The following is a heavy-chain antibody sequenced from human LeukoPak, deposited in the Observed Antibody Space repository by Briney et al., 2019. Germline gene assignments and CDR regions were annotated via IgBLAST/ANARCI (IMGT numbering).Heavy chain of an antibody. Sequence: GASVKVSCKASGGTFSSYAISWVRQAPGQVLEWMGGIIPIFGTANYAQKFQGRVTITADESTSTAYMELSSLRSEDTAVYYCARETDVGATFDYWGQGTLVTVSS. J-gene: IGHJ4*02. CDR1: GGTFSSYA. CDR3: ARETDVGATFDY. CDR2: IIPIFGTA. V-gene: IGHV1-69*13. D-gene: IGHD1-26*01.